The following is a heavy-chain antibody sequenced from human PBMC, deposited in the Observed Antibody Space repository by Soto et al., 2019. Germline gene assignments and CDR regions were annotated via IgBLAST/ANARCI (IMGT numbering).Heavy chain of an antibody. V-gene: IGHV3-30-3*01. D-gene: IGHD5-12*01. Sequence: GGPLRLSYAASEFTFSRLATPWVRQAPGKGLEWVAVISYDGSNKYYADSVKGRFTISRDNSKNTLYLQMNSLRAEDTAVYYCARRYSGPDYWGQGTLVTVSS. J-gene: IGHJ4*02. CDR2: ISYDGSNK. CDR3: ARRYSGPDY. CDR1: EFTFSRLA.